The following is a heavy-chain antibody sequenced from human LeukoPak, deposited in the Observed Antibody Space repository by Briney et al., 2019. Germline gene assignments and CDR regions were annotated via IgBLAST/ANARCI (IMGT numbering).Heavy chain of an antibody. J-gene: IGHJ4*02. V-gene: IGHV4-59*01. CDR3: GRSKGSGNYFDS. D-gene: IGHD3-10*01. Sequence: PSETLSLTCTVSGDSLSNYYWSWIRQPPGKGLEWIGYISYTGSTNYNPSLKSRVTLSIDTSKSQFSLNLNSVTAADTATYYCGRSKGSGNYFDSWGQGTLVTVSS. CDR1: GDSLSNYY. CDR2: ISYTGST.